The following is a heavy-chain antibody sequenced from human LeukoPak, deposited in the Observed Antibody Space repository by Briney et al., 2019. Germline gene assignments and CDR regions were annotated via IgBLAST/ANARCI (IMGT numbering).Heavy chain of an antibody. D-gene: IGHD3-10*01. CDR2: INPNSGGT. V-gene: IGHV1-2*02. CDR3: ARGSTVRGWAYMDV. Sequence: GASVKVSCKASGYTFTGYYMHWVRQAPGQGLEWMGWINPNSGGTNYAQKFQGRVTMTRDTSISTAYMELSRLRSDDTAVYYCARGSTVRGWAYMDVWGKGTTVTVSS. CDR1: GYTFTGYY. J-gene: IGHJ6*03.